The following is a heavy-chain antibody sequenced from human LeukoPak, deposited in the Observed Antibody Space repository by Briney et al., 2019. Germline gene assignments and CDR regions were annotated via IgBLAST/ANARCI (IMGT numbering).Heavy chain of an antibody. J-gene: IGHJ5*02. CDR1: GGTFSSYA. Sequence: SVKVSCKASGGTFSSYAISWVRQAPGQGLEWMGGIIPIFGTANYAQKFQGRVTMTRDTSTSTVYMELSSLRSEDTAVYYCTMVRGVRSVWFDPWGQGTLVTVSS. D-gene: IGHD3-10*01. CDR2: IIPIFGTA. V-gene: IGHV1-69*05. CDR3: TMVRGVRSVWFDP.